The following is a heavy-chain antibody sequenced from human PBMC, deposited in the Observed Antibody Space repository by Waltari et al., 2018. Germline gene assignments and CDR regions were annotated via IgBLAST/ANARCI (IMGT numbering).Heavy chain of an antibody. CDR2: ISGYNGHR. D-gene: IGHD1-26*01. CDR1: GYTFNSFG. J-gene: IGHJ4*02. V-gene: IGHV1-18*01. CDR3: ARDALLVGGTNDY. Sequence: QVQLVQSGGEVKKPGASVTVSCTASGYTFNSFGISWVRQAPGQGLEWMGWISGYNGHRNYAQKFHSRVTLTTDTSTSTAYLELRSLRSDDTAIYYCARDALLVGGTNDYWGQGTLVTVSS.